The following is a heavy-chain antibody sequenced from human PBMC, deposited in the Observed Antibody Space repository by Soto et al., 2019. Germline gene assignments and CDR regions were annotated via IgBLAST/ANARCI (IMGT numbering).Heavy chain of an antibody. V-gene: IGHV3-23*01. CDR2: ISDSGGST. CDR1: GFTFSSYA. Sequence: GGSLRLSCAASGFTFSSYAMNWVRQAPGKGLEWVSTISDSGGSTYHADSVKGRFTISRDNSKNTLYLQMNSLRAEDTAVYYCAKDRPGIVVGPTATGFDPWGQGTLVTVSS. J-gene: IGHJ5*02. D-gene: IGHD2-2*01. CDR3: AKDRPGIVVGPTATGFDP.